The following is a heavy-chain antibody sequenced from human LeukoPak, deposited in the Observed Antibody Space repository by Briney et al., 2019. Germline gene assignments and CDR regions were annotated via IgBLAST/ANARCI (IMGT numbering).Heavy chain of an antibody. V-gene: IGHV3-23*01. CDR3: AKDPLVRGATYDY. J-gene: IGHJ4*02. D-gene: IGHD3-10*01. Sequence: GGSLRLSCAASGFTFSNYAMSWVRQAPGKGLEWVSAISGRGTGTYYADSVKGRLTISRDNSKNTLYLQMNSLRAEDTAVYYCAKDPLVRGATYDYWGQGTLVTVSS. CDR1: GFTFSNYA. CDR2: ISGRGTGT.